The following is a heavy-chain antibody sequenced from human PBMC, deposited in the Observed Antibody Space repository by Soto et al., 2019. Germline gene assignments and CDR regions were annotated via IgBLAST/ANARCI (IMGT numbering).Heavy chain of an antibody. CDR3: ASGRRVSRNYALDD. J-gene: IGHJ6*02. CDR2: IFTSGNT. CDR1: GGTMKVYS. V-gene: IGHV4-4*07. Sequence: PSETLSLTCTASGGTMKVYSWRWIRQPAGKGLEWIGRIFTSGNTNYNPSLRSLLTLSVDSSTNQVSLRLTSVTAADTAVYYCASGRRVSRNYALDDWGQGTTVTVSS. D-gene: IGHD6-6*01.